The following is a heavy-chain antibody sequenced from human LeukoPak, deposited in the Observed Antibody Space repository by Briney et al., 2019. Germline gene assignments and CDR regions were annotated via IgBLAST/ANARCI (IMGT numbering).Heavy chain of an antibody. CDR2: IYYSGST. J-gene: IGHJ4*02. CDR1: GGSISSGGYY. CDR3: ARDEGDSSGYLYYFDY. V-gene: IGHV4-31*03. D-gene: IGHD3-22*01. Sequence: PSQTLSLTCTVSGGSISSGGYYWSWIRQHPGKGLEWIGYIYYSGSTYYNPSLKSRVTISVDTSKNQFSLKLSSVTAADTAVYYCARDEGDSSGYLYYFDYWGQGTLVTVSS.